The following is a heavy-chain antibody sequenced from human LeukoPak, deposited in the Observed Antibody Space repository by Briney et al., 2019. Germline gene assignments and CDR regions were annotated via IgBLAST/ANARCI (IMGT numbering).Heavy chain of an antibody. J-gene: IGHJ4*02. CDR2: INGDGDST. CDR3: ARHVFGGSESN. D-gene: IGHD1-26*01. Sequence: GGSLRLSCAASGFSFSTYYMHWVRQAPGKGLVWVARINGDGDSTSYADSVKGRFTISRDNAKNTLYLQMDSLRADDTSLYYCARHVFGGSESNWGQGTLVTVSS. CDR1: GFSFSTYY. V-gene: IGHV3-74*01.